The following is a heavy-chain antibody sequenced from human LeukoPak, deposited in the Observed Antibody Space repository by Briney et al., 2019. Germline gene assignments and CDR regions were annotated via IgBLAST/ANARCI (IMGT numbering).Heavy chain of an antibody. J-gene: IGHJ4*02. CDR1: GYTFPSYY. D-gene: IGHD3-22*01. V-gene: IGHV1-46*03. Sequence: ASVKVSCKTSGYTFPSYYIHWGRQAPGQGLEWMARINPSAGNTNYAPKFQGRVTLTRDTSTATVYMALSSLNSKDTAVYYCARDTGWDFISSVDYWGQGTLVTVSS. CDR2: INPSAGNT. CDR3: ARDTGWDFISSVDY.